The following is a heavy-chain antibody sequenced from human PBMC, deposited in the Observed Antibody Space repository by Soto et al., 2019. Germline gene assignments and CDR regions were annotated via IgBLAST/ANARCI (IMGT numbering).Heavy chain of an antibody. CDR3: ARYTNSWFLDY. Sequence: SQTLSLTCAISGDSVSSNSAAWNWIRQSPPRGLEWLGRTYYRSKWYSDYAVSVRSRVTINPDTSKNQFSLQLNSVTPEDTAVYYCARYTNSWFLDYWGQGTLVTVSS. D-gene: IGHD6-13*01. CDR1: GDSVSSNSAA. CDR2: TYYRSKWYS. V-gene: IGHV6-1*01. J-gene: IGHJ4*02.